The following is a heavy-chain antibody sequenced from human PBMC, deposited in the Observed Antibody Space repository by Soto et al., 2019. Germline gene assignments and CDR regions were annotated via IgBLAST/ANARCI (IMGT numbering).Heavy chain of an antibody. Sequence: GEFLKISCKGSGYSFTSYWISWVRQMPGKGLEWMGRIDPSDSYTNYSPSFQGHVTISADKSISTAYLQWSSLKASDTAMYYCASSSLDNYYYYYGMDVWGQGTTVTVSS. V-gene: IGHV5-10-1*01. J-gene: IGHJ6*02. D-gene: IGHD6-6*01. CDR2: IDPSDSYT. CDR1: GYSFTSYW. CDR3: ASSSLDNYYYYYGMDV.